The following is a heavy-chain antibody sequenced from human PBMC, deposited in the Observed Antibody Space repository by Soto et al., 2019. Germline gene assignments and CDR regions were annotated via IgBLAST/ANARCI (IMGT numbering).Heavy chain of an antibody. CDR3: AKGGLRYFDWLLYPSGFFDY. J-gene: IGHJ4*02. D-gene: IGHD3-9*01. Sequence: QPGGSLRLSCAASGFTFSSYGMHWVRQAPGKGLEGVAVISYDGSNKYYADSVKGRFTISRDNSKNTLYLQMNSLRAEDTAVYYCAKGGLRYFDWLLYPSGFFDYWGQGTLVTVSS. CDR2: ISYDGSNK. V-gene: IGHV3-30*18. CDR1: GFTFSSYG.